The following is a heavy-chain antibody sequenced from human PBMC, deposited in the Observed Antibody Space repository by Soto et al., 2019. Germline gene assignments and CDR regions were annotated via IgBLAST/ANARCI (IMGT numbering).Heavy chain of an antibody. Sequence: GGSLRRSCAASGFTFSSYGMHWVRQAPGKGLEWVAVIWYDGSNKYYADSVKGRFTISRDNSKNTLYLQMNSLRAEDTAVYYCASSEYYDFWSGSYYYYGMDVWGQGTTVTVSS. CDR3: ASSEYYDFWSGSYYYYGMDV. J-gene: IGHJ6*02. D-gene: IGHD3-3*01. CDR1: GFTFSSYG. CDR2: IWYDGSNK. V-gene: IGHV3-33*01.